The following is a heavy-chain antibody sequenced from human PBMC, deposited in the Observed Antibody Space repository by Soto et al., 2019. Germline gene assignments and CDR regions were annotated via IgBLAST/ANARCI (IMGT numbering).Heavy chain of an antibody. CDR2: ISPDGGRT. Sequence: GASVKVSCKASGYTFTTYYMHWVRQAPGQGLEWMGIISPDGGRTSYAQKFQGRVTMTRDTSTSTVYMELSSLRSEDTAVYYCARGDSSGYNFDYWGQGTLVTVSS. CDR1: GYTFTTYY. D-gene: IGHD3-22*01. V-gene: IGHV1-46*01. J-gene: IGHJ4*02. CDR3: ARGDSSGYNFDY.